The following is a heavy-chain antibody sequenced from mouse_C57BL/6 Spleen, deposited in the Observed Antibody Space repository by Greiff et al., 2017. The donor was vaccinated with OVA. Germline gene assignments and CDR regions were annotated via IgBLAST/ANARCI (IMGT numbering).Heavy chain of an antibody. CDR1: GYAFSSYW. Sequence: VQGVESGAELVKPGASVKISCKASGYAFSSYWMNWVKQRPGKGLEWIGQIYPGDGDTNYNGKFKGKATLTADKSSSTAYMQLSSLTSEDSAVYFCARSPQLGGFAYWGHGTLVTVSA. CDR2: IYPGDGDT. V-gene: IGHV1-80*01. CDR3: ARSPQLGGFAY. J-gene: IGHJ3*01. D-gene: IGHD4-1*02.